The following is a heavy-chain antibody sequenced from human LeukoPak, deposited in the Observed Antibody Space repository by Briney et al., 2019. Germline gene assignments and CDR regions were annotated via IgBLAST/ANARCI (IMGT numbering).Heavy chain of an antibody. D-gene: IGHD1-26*01. V-gene: IGHV3-11*05. CDR2: ISSSGGST. CDR1: GFRFSDYY. CDR3: ARDQDEGGTFDY. Sequence: GGSLRLSCAASGFRFSDYYMSWIRQAPGKGLEWVSYISSSGGSTNYADSVKGRFTISRDNAKNALYLQMNSLRAEDTAVYYCARDQDEGGTFDYWGQGTLVTVSS. J-gene: IGHJ4*02.